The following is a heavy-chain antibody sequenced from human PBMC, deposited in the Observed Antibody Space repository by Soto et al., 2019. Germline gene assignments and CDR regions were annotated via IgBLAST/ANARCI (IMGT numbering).Heavy chain of an antibody. CDR3: AHRPIVGAAI. J-gene: IGHJ4*02. CDR1: GGSISNSNW. V-gene: IGHV4-4*02. CDR2: IFHSGST. D-gene: IGHD1-26*01. Sequence: SETLSLTCAVFGGSISNSNWWTWVRQPPGKGLDWIGEIFHSGSTNYNSSLMGRVTISVDKANNQFSLKLSSVTAADTAVYYCAHRPIVGAAIWGQGTLVTAPQ.